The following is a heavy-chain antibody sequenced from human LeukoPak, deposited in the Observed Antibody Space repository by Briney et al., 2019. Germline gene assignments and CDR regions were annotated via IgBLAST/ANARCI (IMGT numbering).Heavy chain of an antibody. D-gene: IGHD2-15*01. CDR1: GGSFSGYY. Sequence: PSETLSLTCAVYGGSFSGYYWGWIRQPPGKGLEWIGSLYFSGTTYYNPSLKSRVTMSVDTSKNQFSLEVTSVTAADTAVYYCSRMGCSGGTCNQYYYYYYMDVWGRGTTVTVSS. CDR3: SRMGCSGGTCNQYYYYYYMDV. CDR2: LYFSGTT. J-gene: IGHJ6*03. V-gene: IGHV4-39*01.